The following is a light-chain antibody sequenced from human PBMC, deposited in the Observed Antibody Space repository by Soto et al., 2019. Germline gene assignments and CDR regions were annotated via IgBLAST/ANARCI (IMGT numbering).Light chain of an antibody. V-gene: IGKV3-20*01. CDR2: AAS. Sequence: EIVLTQSPGTLSLSPGERATLSCRASQSVSSGYLAWYQHKPGQAPRLLIYAASSRATGIPDRFSGSGFGTDFTLTISRLEPEDFAVYYCQQYGSSPLFTFGPGTKVDIK. J-gene: IGKJ3*01. CDR3: QQYGSSPLFT. CDR1: QSVSSGY.